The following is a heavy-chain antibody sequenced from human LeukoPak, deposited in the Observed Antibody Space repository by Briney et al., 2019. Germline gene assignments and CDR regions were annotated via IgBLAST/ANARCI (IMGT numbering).Heavy chain of an antibody. CDR3: AGLRIFSFDY. V-gene: IGHV4-34*01. CDR1: GGSVRDNY. Sequence: SETLSLTCAVYGGSVRDNYWSWIRQPPGKGLEWIGEIHHSGSTYYNPSLKSRVTISVDTSKNQFSLKLSSVTAADTAVYYCAGLRIFSFDYWGQGTLVTVSS. CDR2: IHHSGST. D-gene: IGHD3-3*01. J-gene: IGHJ4*02.